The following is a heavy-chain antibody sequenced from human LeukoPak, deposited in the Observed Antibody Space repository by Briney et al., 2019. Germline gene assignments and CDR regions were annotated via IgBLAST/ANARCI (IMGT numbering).Heavy chain of an antibody. J-gene: IGHJ4*02. Sequence: PSETLSLTCAVYGGSFSGYYWSWIRQPPGKGLEWIGEINHSGSTNYNPSLKSRVTISVDTSKNRFSLKLSSVTAADTAVYYCARGRDYVWASYRRIYYFDYWGQGTLVTVSS. CDR3: ARGRDYVWASYRRIYYFDY. CDR1: GGSFSGYY. V-gene: IGHV4-34*01. CDR2: INHSGST. D-gene: IGHD3-16*02.